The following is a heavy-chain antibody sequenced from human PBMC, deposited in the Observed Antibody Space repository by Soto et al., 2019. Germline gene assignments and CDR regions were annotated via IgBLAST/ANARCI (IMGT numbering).Heavy chain of an antibody. J-gene: IGHJ4*02. Sequence: QVQLVESGGGVVQPGRSLRLSCAASGFTFSSYGMHWVRQAPGKGLEWVAVISYDGSNKYYADSVKGRFTISRDNSKNTLYLQMNSLRAEDTAVYCCAKDITEEWAAANSQWGQGTLVTVSS. CDR2: ISYDGSNK. D-gene: IGHD6-13*01. V-gene: IGHV3-30*18. CDR1: GFTFSSYG. CDR3: AKDITEEWAAANSQ.